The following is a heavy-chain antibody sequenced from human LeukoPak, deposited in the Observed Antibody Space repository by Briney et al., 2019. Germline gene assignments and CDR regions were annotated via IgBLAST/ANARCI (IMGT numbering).Heavy chain of an antibody. Sequence: RGSLRLSCAASGFTFSDYWMHWVRQAPGKGLVWVSRINSDESSTTYADSVKGRFTISRDNAKNTLYLQVNSLRPEDTAVYYCARCFWGSSYYGMDVWGKGTTVTVSS. V-gene: IGHV3-74*01. CDR1: GFTFSDYW. CDR3: ARCFWGSSYYGMDV. D-gene: IGHD7-27*01. J-gene: IGHJ6*04. CDR2: INSDESST.